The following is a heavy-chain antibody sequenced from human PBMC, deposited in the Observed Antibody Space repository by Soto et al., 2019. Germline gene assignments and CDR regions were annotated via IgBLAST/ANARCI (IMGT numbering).Heavy chain of an antibody. V-gene: IGHV1-69*01. J-gene: IGHJ4*02. D-gene: IGHD3-22*01. CDR1: GGTFSSYA. Sequence: KVSCKASGGTFSSYAISWVRQAPGQGLEWMGGIIPIFGTANYAQKFQGRVTITADESTSTAYMELSSLRSEDTAVYYCAGGLGEYYYDSSGSRGYWGQGTLVTVSS. CDR2: IIPIFGTA. CDR3: AGGLGEYYYDSSGSRGY.